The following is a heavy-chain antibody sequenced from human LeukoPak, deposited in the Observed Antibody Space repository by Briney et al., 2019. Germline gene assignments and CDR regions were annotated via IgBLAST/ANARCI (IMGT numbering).Heavy chain of an antibody. D-gene: IGHD5-24*01. Sequence: ASVKVSCKASGYTFTSYYIHWVRQAPGQGLEWMGVINPSGGGTSYAQNLQGRVTMTRDTSTSTLYMELSSLRSEDTAVYYCARASDPWLQLTWGQGTLVTVSS. V-gene: IGHV1-46*04. CDR2: INPSGGGT. CDR1: GYTFTSYY. CDR3: ARASDPWLQLT. J-gene: IGHJ5*02.